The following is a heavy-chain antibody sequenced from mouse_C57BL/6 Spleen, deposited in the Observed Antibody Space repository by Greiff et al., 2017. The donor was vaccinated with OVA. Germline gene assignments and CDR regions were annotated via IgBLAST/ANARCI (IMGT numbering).Heavy chain of an antibody. CDR1: GFTFSSYG. CDR2: ISSGGSYT. Sequence: EVQGVESGGDLVKPGGSLKLSCAASGFTFSSYGMSWVRQTPDKRLEWVATISSGGSYTYYPDSVKGRFTISRDNAKNTLYLQMSSLKSEDTAMYYCARDYGSSHYYAMDYWGQGTSVTVSS. CDR3: ARDYGSSHYYAMDY. D-gene: IGHD1-1*01. J-gene: IGHJ4*01. V-gene: IGHV5-6*01.